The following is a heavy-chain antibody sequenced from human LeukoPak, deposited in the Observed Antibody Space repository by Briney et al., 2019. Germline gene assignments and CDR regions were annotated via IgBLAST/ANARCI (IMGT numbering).Heavy chain of an antibody. CDR3: ARDRKVGYYYDSSGYYLSP. D-gene: IGHD3-22*01. J-gene: IGHJ5*02. CDR1: GYTFTGYY. CDR2: INPNSGGT. Sequence: GASVKVSCKASGYTFTGYYMHWVRQAPGQGLEWMGWINPNSGGTNYAQKFQGRVTMTRDTSISTAYMELSRLRSDDTAVYYCARDRKVGYYYDSSGYYLSPWGQGTLVTVSS. V-gene: IGHV1-2*02.